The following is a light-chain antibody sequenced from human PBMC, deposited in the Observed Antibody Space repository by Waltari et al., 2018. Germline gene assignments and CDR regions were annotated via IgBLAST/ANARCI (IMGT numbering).Light chain of an antibody. J-gene: IGKJ2*01. V-gene: IGKV3-11*01. CDR2: DAS. Sequence: EIVLTQSPATLSLSPGERATLSCRASQSIGSYLAWYQQKPGLAPRLLIYDASNRATCIPARFSGSWSGTDFTLTISSLEPEDFAVDYCQHRSNWPPSFGQGTKVEIE. CDR3: QHRSNWPPS. CDR1: QSIGSY.